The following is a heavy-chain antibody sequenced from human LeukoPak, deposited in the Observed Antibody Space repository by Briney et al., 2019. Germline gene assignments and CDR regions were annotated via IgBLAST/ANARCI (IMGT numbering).Heavy chain of an antibody. V-gene: IGHV3-48*03. CDR3: ARGSSYDNLGAFDI. CDR1: GFTFSGYE. J-gene: IGHJ3*02. CDR2: ISSGGTT. Sequence: GGSLRLSCAASGFTFSGYEMNWVRQAPGKGLEWVAYISSGGTTYYADSVKGRFTTSRDNAKNSLYLQMSSLRVEDTGFYYCARGSSYDNLGAFDIWGQGTVVTVSS. D-gene: IGHD3-9*01.